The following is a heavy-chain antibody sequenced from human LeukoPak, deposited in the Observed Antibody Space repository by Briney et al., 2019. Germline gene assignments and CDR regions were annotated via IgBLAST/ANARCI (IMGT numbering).Heavy chain of an antibody. CDR3: ARRAGAYSHPYDY. D-gene: IGHD4/OR15-4a*01. Sequence: ASVKVSCEVSGYTLTELSMHWVRQAPGKGLEWMGRFDPEDGETIYAQKFQGRLTMTEDTSTDTAYMELSSLRSGDTAVYYCARRAGAYSHPYDYWGQGTLVTVSS. J-gene: IGHJ4*02. CDR1: GYTLTELS. V-gene: IGHV1-24*01. CDR2: FDPEDGET.